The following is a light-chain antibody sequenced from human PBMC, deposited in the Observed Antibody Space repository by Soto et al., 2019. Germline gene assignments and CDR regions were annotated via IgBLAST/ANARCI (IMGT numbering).Light chain of an antibody. CDR2: DAS. V-gene: IGKV1-5*01. Sequence: DIQMTQSPSTLSASVGDRVTITCRASQSISSWLAWYQQQPGKAPKLLIYDASSLESGVPSRFSGSGSGTEFTLTISSLQPDDFATYYCQQYNSYRITFGQGTRLEIK. CDR1: QSISSW. J-gene: IGKJ5*01. CDR3: QQYNSYRIT.